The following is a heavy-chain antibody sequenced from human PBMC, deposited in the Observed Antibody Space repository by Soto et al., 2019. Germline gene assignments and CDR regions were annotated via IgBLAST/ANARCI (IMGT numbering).Heavy chain of an antibody. CDR2: IFDSGST. V-gene: IGHV4-30-4*01. J-gene: IGHJ2*01. Sequence: QVQLQESGPGLVKPSETLSLTCTVSGGSINGGVHSWSWIRQPPGKGLEWIGHIFDSGSTYYNPSRKSRLTISVDTSKNQFSLRLSSVTAADTAVYYCAREIMPLTNDWYFDLWGRGTLVTVSS. CDR1: GGSINGGVHS. CDR3: AREIMPLTNDWYFDL. D-gene: IGHD2-8*01.